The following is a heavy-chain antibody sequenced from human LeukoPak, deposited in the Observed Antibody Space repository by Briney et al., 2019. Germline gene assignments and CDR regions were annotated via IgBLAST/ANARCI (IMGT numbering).Heavy chain of an antibody. D-gene: IGHD3-10*01. CDR3: ARHGGRRITMVRGVIAAFDI. CDR1: GYTFTSYD. CDR2: MNPNSGNT. Sequence: ASVKVSCKASGYTFTSYDINWVRQATGQGLEWMGWMNPNSGNTGYAQKFQGRVTMTRNTSISTAYMELSGLRSEDTAVYYCARHGGRRITMVRGVIAAFDIWGQGTMVTVSS. V-gene: IGHV1-8*02. J-gene: IGHJ3*02.